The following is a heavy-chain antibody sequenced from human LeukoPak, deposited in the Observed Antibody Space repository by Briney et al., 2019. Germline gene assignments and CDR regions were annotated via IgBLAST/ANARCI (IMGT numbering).Heavy chain of an antibody. CDR3: AKERITMVRGVTPRPWYFDL. D-gene: IGHD3-10*01. CDR2: ISWNSGSI. V-gene: IGHV3-9*01. Sequence: GGSLRLSCAASGFTFDDYAMHWVRQAPGKGLEWVSGISWNSGSIGYADSVKGRFTISRDNAKNSLYLQMNSLRAEDTALYYCAKERITMVRGVTPRPWYFDLWGRGTLVTVSS. J-gene: IGHJ2*01. CDR1: GFTFDDYA.